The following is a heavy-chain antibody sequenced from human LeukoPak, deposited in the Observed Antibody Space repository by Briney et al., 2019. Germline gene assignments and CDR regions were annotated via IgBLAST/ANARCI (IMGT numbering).Heavy chain of an antibody. Sequence: SQTLSLTCTVSGGSISSGSYYWSWIRQPAGKGLEWIGRIYTSGSTNYNPSLKSRVTMSVDTSKNQFSLKLSSVTAADTAVYYCARDQTYYDSSGYFLYAFDIWGQGTMVTVSS. CDR2: IYTSGST. D-gene: IGHD3-22*01. V-gene: IGHV4-61*02. CDR1: GGSISSGSYY. J-gene: IGHJ3*02. CDR3: ARDQTYYDSSGYFLYAFDI.